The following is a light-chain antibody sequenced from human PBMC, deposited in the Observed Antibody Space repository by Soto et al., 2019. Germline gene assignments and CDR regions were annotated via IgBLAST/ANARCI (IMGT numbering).Light chain of an antibody. V-gene: IGLV1-47*01. CDR3: ASWDDTLSGVV. Sequence: QPVLTQPPSTSGTPGQRVTMSCSGSSSNIGSNFVYWYQQFPGMAPKLLIYRSDQRPSGVPDRFSGSKSGTSASLAISGLRSEDEAAYYCASWDDTLSGVVFGGGTKVTVL. CDR1: SSNIGSNF. CDR2: RSD. J-gene: IGLJ3*02.